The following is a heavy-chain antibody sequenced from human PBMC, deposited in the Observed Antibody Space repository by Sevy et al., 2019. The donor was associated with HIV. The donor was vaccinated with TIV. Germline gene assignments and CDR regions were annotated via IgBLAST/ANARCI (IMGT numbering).Heavy chain of an antibody. J-gene: IGHJ4*02. CDR3: ARAYCSGGSCYSLAY. CDR2: ISAHNGDT. CDR1: GYTFTSYR. D-gene: IGHD2-15*01. Sequence: ASVKVSRKTSGYTFTSYRITWVRQAPGQGLEWMGWISAHNGDTNYAQKLQGRVTMISETSTSTAYMVLRSLRSDDTAIYYCARAYCSGGSCYSLAYWGQRTLVTVSS. V-gene: IGHV1-18*01.